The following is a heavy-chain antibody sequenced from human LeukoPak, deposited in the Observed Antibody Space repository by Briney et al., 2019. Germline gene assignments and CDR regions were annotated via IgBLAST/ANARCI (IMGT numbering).Heavy chain of an antibody. Sequence: GGSLRLSCAASGFTFSSYAMSWVRQAPGKGLEWVSAISGSGGSTYYADSVKGRFTISRDNSKNTLYLQMNSLKTEDTAVYYCSTVEWYHLQHWGQGTLVTVSS. J-gene: IGHJ1*01. CDR2: ISGSGGST. CDR3: STVEWYHLQH. V-gene: IGHV3-23*01. CDR1: GFTFSSYA. D-gene: IGHD3-3*01.